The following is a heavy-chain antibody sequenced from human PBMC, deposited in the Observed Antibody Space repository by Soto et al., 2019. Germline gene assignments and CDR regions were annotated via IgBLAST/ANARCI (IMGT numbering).Heavy chain of an antibody. Sequence: SWAASLVTFSTYSTNWVRQAPGKWLEWVSSISSSGTYIHYADSLKGRFTISRDNAKNSLYLQMISLRAEDTAVYYCARDPSDCSSTSCWGYYALDVWGQGTTVTVSS. CDR1: LVTFSTYS. CDR3: ARDPSDCSSTSCWGYYALDV. D-gene: IGHD2-2*01. V-gene: IGHV3-21*01. J-gene: IGHJ6*02. CDR2: ISSSGTYI.